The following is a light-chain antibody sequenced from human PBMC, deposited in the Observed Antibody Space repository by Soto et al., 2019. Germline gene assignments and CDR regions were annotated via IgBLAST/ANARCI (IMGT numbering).Light chain of an antibody. J-gene: IGKJ1*01. CDR1: QTITTY. V-gene: IGKV1-39*01. Sequence: DLQMTPSPSSLSASVGDRVTITCRARQTITTYLNWYQQKPGKAPQLLIYGASSLQSRVPSRFNGSGSGTDFTLTISSLQPEDFATYHCQQSHSTPWTFGQGTKVEIK. CDR2: GAS. CDR3: QQSHSTPWT.